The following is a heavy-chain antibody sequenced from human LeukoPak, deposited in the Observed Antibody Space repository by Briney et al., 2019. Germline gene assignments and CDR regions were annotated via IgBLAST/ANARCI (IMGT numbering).Heavy chain of an antibody. D-gene: IGHD3-22*01. CDR3: ARQYYYDSSGYSKSDAFDI. Sequence: SETLSLTCTVSGGSISSYYWSWIRPPAGKGLEWIGRIYTSGSTKYNPSLKSRVTMSVDTSKNQFSLKLSSVTAADTAVYYCARQYYYDSSGYSKSDAFDIWGQGTMVTVSS. CDR2: IYTSGST. V-gene: IGHV4-4*07. CDR1: GGSISSYY. J-gene: IGHJ3*02.